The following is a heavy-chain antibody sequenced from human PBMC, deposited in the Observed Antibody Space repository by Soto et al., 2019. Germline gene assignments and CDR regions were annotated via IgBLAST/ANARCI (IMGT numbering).Heavy chain of an antibody. Sequence: QLQLQESGPGLVKPSATLSLTCTVSGGYISSSSYYCGWIRQHPGKGLEWIGSIYYSGSTYYNPSLQSRVTISVDTSKNQFALKLSSVTAADTAVYYCARHVWGGNWFDPWGQGTLVTVSS. CDR3: ARHVWGGNWFDP. J-gene: IGHJ5*02. CDR1: GGYISSSSYY. D-gene: IGHD3-16*01. V-gene: IGHV4-39*01. CDR2: IYYSGST.